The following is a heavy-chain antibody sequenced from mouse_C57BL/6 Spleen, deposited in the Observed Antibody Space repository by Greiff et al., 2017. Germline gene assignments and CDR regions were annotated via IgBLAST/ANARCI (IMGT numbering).Heavy chain of an antibody. V-gene: IGHV1-82*01. D-gene: IGHD3-2*02. CDR2: IYPGDGDT. Sequence: QVQLQQSGPELVKPGASVKISCKASGYAFSSSWMNWVKQRPGKGLEWIGRIYPGDGDTNYNGKFKGKATLTADKSSSTAYMQLSSLTSEDSAVYFCARESAAQATSLDYWGQGTTLTVSS. J-gene: IGHJ2*01. CDR1: GYAFSSSW. CDR3: ARESAAQATSLDY.